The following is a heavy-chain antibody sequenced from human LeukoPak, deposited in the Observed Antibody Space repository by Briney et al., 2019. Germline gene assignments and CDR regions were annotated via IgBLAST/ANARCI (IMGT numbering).Heavy chain of an antibody. V-gene: IGHV1-2*02. D-gene: IGHD2-8*01. CDR3: ARYGDCSNGVCYFDN. Sequence: ASVKVSCKASGHTFTGQYIHWVRQAPGQGLEWMGWINPKSGDTNYAQKFRGRVTMTRDTSINTAYMEVSSLRSDDTAVYYCARYGDCSNGVCYFDNWGQGTLVTVSS. CDR1: GHTFTGQY. CDR2: INPKSGDT. J-gene: IGHJ4*02.